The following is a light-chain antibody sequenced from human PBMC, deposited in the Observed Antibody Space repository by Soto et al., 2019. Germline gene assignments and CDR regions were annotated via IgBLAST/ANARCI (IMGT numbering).Light chain of an antibody. V-gene: IGLV2-14*01. CDR2: ASS. Sequence: SVLPQPASVSGSPGQSITISCTGTSSDVGSYNYVSWYQHHPGKAPRLMIYASSNRPSGVSHRFSGSRSGNTASLTISGLQAEDEADYYCSSYTSGSTPYVFGTGTKVTVL. CDR3: SSYTSGSTPYV. J-gene: IGLJ1*01. CDR1: SSDVGSYNY.